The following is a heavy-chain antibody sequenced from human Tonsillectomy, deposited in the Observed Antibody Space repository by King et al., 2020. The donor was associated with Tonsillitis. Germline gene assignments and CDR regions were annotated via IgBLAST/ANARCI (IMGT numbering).Heavy chain of an antibody. CDR1: GFSLSTSGVG. CDR3: AHTFLFRGYCNADRCQNFDY. V-gene: IGHV2-5*01. D-gene: IGHD2-15*01. Sequence: ITLKESGPTLVKPTQTLTLTCTFSGFSLSTSGVGVGWIRQPPGKALECLALIYWNDDERYSPFLKSRLTITKDTSKNRVVLTLTNMDPVDTAIYYCAHTFLFRGYCNADRCQNFDYWGKGTLVTVSS. CDR2: IYWNDDE. J-gene: IGHJ4*02.